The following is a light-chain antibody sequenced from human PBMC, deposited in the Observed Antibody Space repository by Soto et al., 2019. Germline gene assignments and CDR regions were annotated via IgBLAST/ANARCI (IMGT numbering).Light chain of an antibody. J-gene: IGKJ3*01. Sequence: EIVLTQSPATLSLSPGERATLSCRASQRVSSYLAWYQQKPGQAPRLLIYDASNRATGIPARFSGSGSGTDFTLTISSLEPEDFAVYYCQQRSNWSLFTCGPGTKVDIK. CDR3: QQRSNWSLFT. CDR1: QRVSSY. CDR2: DAS. V-gene: IGKV3-11*01.